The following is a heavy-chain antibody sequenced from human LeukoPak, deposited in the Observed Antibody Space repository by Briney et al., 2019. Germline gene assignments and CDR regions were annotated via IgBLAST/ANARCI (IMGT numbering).Heavy chain of an antibody. J-gene: IGHJ4*02. D-gene: IGHD2-15*01. Sequence: SETLSLTCSVSGGSISSSSYYWGWIRQPPGKGLEWIGSISYRGTTYYNPSLKSRVTISIDTSKNQFSLKLSSVTAADTAGFYCVRGGGSCCRFDYWGQGTLVTVSS. CDR1: GGSISSSSYY. CDR2: ISYRGTT. CDR3: VRGGGSCCRFDY. V-gene: IGHV4-39*01.